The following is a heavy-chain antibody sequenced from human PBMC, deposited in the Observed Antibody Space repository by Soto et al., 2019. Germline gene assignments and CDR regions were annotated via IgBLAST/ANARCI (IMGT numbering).Heavy chain of an antibody. Sequence: QVQLVQSGAEVKKPGASVKVSCKASGYTFTSYYMHWVRQAPGQGLEWMGIINPSGGSTSYAQKCQGSVXKTEDXXTSTVYMELSSMRSEDTAVYYCAPAAGWLANWFDPWGQGTLVTVSS. CDR3: APAAGWLANWFDP. CDR1: GYTFTSYY. V-gene: IGHV1-46*03. CDR2: INPSGGST. J-gene: IGHJ5*02. D-gene: IGHD6-19*01.